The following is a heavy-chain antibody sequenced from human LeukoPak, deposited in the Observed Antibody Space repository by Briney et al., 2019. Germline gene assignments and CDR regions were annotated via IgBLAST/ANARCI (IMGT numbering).Heavy chain of an antibody. CDR2: ISRSGSTI. Sequence: PGGSLRLSCAASGFTFSDYYMSWVRQAPGKGLEWVSYISRSGSTIYYADSVKGRFTISRDNAKNSLYLQMNSLRAEDTAVYYCARDPKYYDFWSGPQYYFDYWGQGTLVTVSS. D-gene: IGHD3-3*01. CDR3: ARDPKYYDFWSGPQYYFDY. V-gene: IGHV3-11*04. J-gene: IGHJ4*02. CDR1: GFTFSDYY.